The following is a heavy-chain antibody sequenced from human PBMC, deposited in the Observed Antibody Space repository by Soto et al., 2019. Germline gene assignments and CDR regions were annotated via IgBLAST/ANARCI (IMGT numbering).Heavy chain of an antibody. CDR3: AHDSGWRFDY. CDR2: IYWNDDN. Sequence: QITLKESGPTLVQPTQTLTLTCTFSGFSLSTTAVGVGWIRQPPGKTLEWLALIYWNDDNQDSPSLQNRLTVTRDTSKNQVFLTMTNMYPVDTVTYYCAHDSGWRFDYWGQGTLVTVSS. J-gene: IGHJ4*02. CDR1: GFSLSTTAVG. D-gene: IGHD6-19*01. V-gene: IGHV2-5*01.